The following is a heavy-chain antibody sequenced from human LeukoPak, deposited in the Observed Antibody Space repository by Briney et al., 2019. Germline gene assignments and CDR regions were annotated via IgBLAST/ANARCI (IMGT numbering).Heavy chain of an antibody. D-gene: IGHD1/OR15-1a*01. J-gene: IGHJ3*01. CDR2: IDTAGDT. Sequence: GSLRLSCAASGFTFSSYDMYWVRHVTGKGLAWVSAIDTAGDTYYEGSVKGRFTISRENAKNSLYLQMNSLRAEDTAVYYCAREGTTVAAGAFDFWGQGTRVTVSS. CDR1: GFTFSSYD. CDR3: AREGTTVAAGAFDF. V-gene: IGHV3-13*01.